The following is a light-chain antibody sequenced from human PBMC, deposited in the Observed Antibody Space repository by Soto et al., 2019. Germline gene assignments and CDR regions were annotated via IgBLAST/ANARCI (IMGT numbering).Light chain of an antibody. Sequence: QSLLSQLSSVCGSPGQPITISCTGTISNVGSYKLVSWYQQHPGKAPKLMIFEVNKRPSGVSNRFSGYKSGNTASLTISGLKVEDEADYYCCSSGGSPTYVFGTGTKVTV. CDR1: ISNVGSYKL. CDR3: CSSGGSPTYV. J-gene: IGLJ1*01. V-gene: IGLV2-23*02. CDR2: EVN.